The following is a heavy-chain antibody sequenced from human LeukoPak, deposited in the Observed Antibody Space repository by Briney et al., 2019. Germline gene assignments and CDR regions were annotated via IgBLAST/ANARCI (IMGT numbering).Heavy chain of an antibody. CDR3: ARGAGVLAAAGRGNWFDP. D-gene: IGHD6-13*01. CDR1: GGSFSGYY. CDR2: INHSGST. J-gene: IGHJ5*02. Sequence: SETLSLTCAVYGGSFSGYYWSWIRQPPGKGLEWIGEINHSGSTNYNPSLKSRVTISVDTSKHQFSLKLSSVTAADTAVYYCARGAGVLAAAGRGNWFDPWGQGTLVTVSS. V-gene: IGHV4-34*01.